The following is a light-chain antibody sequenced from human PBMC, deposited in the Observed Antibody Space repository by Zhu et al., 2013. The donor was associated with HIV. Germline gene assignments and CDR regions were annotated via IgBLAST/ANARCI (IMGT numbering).Light chain of an antibody. CDR2: RAS. CDR3: QQYNSYPFT. V-gene: IGKV3-15*01. CDR1: HSISSD. Sequence: EIVMTQSPDTLSVSPGESVTLSCRASHSISSDLAWYQHRPGRAPRLLIYRASTRATGIPARFSGSGSGTDFTLTINGLQSEDFATYYCQQYNSYPFTFGPGTRVNLK. J-gene: IGKJ3*01.